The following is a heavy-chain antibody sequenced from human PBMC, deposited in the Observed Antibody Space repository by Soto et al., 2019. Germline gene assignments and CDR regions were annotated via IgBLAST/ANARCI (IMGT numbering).Heavy chain of an antibody. CDR1: GFTFIDYS. CDR2: IGTSSIYR. J-gene: IGHJ4*02. Sequence: GGSLRLSCAASGFTFIDYSINWVRQSPWKGLEWVSSIGTSSIYRYYADSVKGRFTVSRDNAKNSLYLQMNSLRAEDTAVYYCARIGDSSSSFDYWGQWTLVTVSS. CDR3: ARIGDSSSSFDY. V-gene: IGHV3-21*01. D-gene: IGHD6-6*01.